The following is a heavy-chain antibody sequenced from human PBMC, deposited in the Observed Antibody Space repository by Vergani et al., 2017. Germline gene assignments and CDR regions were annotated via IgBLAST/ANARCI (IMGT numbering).Heavy chain of an antibody. V-gene: IGHV4-34*01. Sequence: QVQLQQWGAGLLKPSETLSLTCAVYGGSFSGYYWSWIRQPPGKGLEWIGEINHSGSTNYNPSLKSRVTISVDTSKNQFSLKLSAVTVADTAVYYCARRGKDLEKSGRQQRYYYYYYYMDVWGKGP. CDR2: INHSGST. CDR1: GGSFSGYY. J-gene: IGHJ6*03. D-gene: IGHD6-25*01. CDR3: ARRGKDLEKSGRQQRYYYYYYYMDV.